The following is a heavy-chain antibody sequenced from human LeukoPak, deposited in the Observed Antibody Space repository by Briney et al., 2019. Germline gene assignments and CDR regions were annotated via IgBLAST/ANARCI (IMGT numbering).Heavy chain of an antibody. J-gene: IGHJ5*02. CDR3: ARYLVGGAVAGNWFDP. CDR1: GYSFTSYW. V-gene: IGHV5-51*01. Sequence: GESLKISCKGSGYSFTSYWIGWVRQMPGKGLEWMGIIYPGDSDTRYSPSFQGQVTISADKSISTAYLQWSSLKASDTAMYYCARYLVGGAVAGNWFDPWGQGTLVTVSS. D-gene: IGHD6-19*01. CDR2: IYPGDSDT.